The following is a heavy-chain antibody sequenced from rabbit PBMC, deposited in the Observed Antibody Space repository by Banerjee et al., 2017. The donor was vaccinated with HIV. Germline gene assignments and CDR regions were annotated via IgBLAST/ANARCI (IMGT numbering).Heavy chain of an antibody. CDR1: GFSFSSGYD. CDR3: ARDTGSSFSSYGMDL. J-gene: IGHJ6*01. Sequence: QQLVESGGGLVKPGASLTLTCKASGFSFSSGYDMCWVRQAPGKGLEWIGCIYTGNGKTYYASWAKGRFTISKSSSTTVTLQMTGLTAADTATYFCARDTGSSFSSYGMDLWGQGTLVTVS. D-gene: IGHD8-1*01. CDR2: IYTGNGKT. V-gene: IGHV1S40*01.